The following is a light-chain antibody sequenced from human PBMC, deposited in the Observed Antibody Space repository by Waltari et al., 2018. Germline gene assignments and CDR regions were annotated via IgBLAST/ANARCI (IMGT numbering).Light chain of an antibody. Sequence: QSALTQPASVSGSPGPSITISCTAPSSHVRGYHDVSWYQQHPGKAPKLMIYDVTKRPAGVSNRFSGSKSGNTASLTISGLQAEDEADYYCSSYTSSSAYVFGTGTKVTVL. CDR2: DVT. CDR3: SSYTSSSAYV. CDR1: SSHVRGYHD. V-gene: IGLV2-14*01. J-gene: IGLJ1*01.